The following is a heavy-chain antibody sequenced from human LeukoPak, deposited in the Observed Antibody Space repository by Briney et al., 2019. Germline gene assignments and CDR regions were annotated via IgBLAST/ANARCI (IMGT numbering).Heavy chain of an antibody. D-gene: IGHD6-19*01. CDR2: ISSSGSTI. J-gene: IGHJ4*02. CDR1: GFTFSDYY. CDR3: AREEVAVAAYYFDY. Sequence: GGSLRLSCAASGFTFSDYYMSWIRQAPGKGLEWVSYISSSGSTIYYADSVKGRFTISRDNAKNSLYLQMNSLRAEDTAVYYCAREEVAVAAYYFDYWGQGTLVTVSS. V-gene: IGHV3-11*04.